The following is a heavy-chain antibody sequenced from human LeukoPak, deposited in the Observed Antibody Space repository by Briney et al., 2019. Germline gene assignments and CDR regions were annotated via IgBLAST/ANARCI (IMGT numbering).Heavy chain of an antibody. V-gene: IGHV3-9*01. Sequence: GGSLRLSCAASGLTFEDYARHWVRQAPGKALDWVAGISWNSGSIGYADSVKGRFTISRDNAKNSLYLQMNSLRAEDTALYYCAKDIRSGYYDSSGYWNYWGQGTLVTVSS. D-gene: IGHD3-22*01. CDR1: GLTFEDYA. CDR3: AKDIRSGYYDSSGYWNY. CDR2: ISWNSGSI. J-gene: IGHJ4*02.